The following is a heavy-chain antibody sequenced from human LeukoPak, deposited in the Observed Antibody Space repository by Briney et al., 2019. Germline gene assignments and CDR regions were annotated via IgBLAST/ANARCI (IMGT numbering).Heavy chain of an antibody. V-gene: IGHV3-21*01. CDR1: GFIFSSST. J-gene: IGHJ5*01. Sequence: GGSLRLSCTTSGFIFSSSTMNWVRQAPGKGLEWVSTISTSSSYIYYADSVRGRFTISRDNAKSSFYLQMNSLRAEDTAVYYCTRGYWFDSWGQGILVTVSS. CDR2: ISTSSSYI. CDR3: TRGYWFDS.